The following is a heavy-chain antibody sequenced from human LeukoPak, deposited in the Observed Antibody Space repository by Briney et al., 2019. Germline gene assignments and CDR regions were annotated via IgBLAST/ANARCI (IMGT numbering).Heavy chain of an antibody. V-gene: IGHV2-5*01. D-gene: IGHD3-3*01. CDR3: AQVTPYYDFWSGYNYYFDY. CDR2: IYWNDDK. Sequence: SGPTLMKPTQTLTLTCTFSGFSLSTSGVGVGWIRQPPGKALEWLALIYWNDDKRYSPSLKSRLTITKDTSKNQVVLTMTNMDPLDTATYYCAQVTPYYDFWSGYNYYFDYWGQGTLVTVSS. J-gene: IGHJ4*02. CDR1: GFSLSTSGVG.